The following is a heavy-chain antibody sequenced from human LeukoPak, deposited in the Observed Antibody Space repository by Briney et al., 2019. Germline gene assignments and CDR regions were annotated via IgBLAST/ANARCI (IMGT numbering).Heavy chain of an antibody. CDR2: IYYSGST. D-gene: IGHD3-10*01. Sequence: KPSETLSLTCTVSGDSISSSINYWAWIRQPPGKGLEWIGIIYYSGSTYYNPSLKSRVTISVDTSKNQFSLKLSSVTAADTGVYYCARRKRGSGVFYAMDVWGRGTTVTVSS. J-gene: IGHJ6*02. V-gene: IGHV4-39*01. CDR1: GDSISSSINY. CDR3: ARRKRGSGVFYAMDV.